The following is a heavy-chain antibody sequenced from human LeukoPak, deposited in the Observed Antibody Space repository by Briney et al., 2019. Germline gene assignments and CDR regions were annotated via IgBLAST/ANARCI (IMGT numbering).Heavy chain of an antibody. CDR3: ARDNWNDGPIDY. J-gene: IGHJ4*02. D-gene: IGHD1-1*01. CDR1: GGSISSGSYY. Sequence: SETLSLTCTVSGGSISSGSYYWSWIRQPAGKGLEWIGRIYTSGSTNYNPSLKSRVTISVDTSKNQFSLKLSSVTAADTAVYYCARDNWNDGPIDYWGQGTLVTVSS. CDR2: IYTSGST. V-gene: IGHV4-61*02.